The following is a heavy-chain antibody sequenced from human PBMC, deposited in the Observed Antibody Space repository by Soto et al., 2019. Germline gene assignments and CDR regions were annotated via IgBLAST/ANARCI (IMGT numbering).Heavy chain of an antibody. D-gene: IGHD3-22*01. Sequence: EVQLLESGGGLVQPGGSLRLSCAASGITISNYPMSWVRQAPGKGLDWVSGISGSGDRTYYADSAKGRFTISKDISKNSLALQLDSLGGEDTAVYFCVKDDGGYPSTASYWGQGTLVTVCS. CDR2: ISGSGDRT. V-gene: IGHV3-23*01. CDR3: VKDDGGYPSTASY. CDR1: GITISNYP. J-gene: IGHJ4*02.